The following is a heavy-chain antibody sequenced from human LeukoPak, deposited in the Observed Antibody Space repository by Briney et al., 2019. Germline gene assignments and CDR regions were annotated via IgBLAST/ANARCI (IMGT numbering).Heavy chain of an antibody. CDR1: GFTFSTYS. CDR2: ISTSSSTI. CDR3: ATPLY. Sequence: GGSLRLSCAASGFTFSTYSMHWVRQAPEKGLEWVSYISTSSSTIYYADSVKGRFTISRDNAKNSLYLQMNSLRAEDTAVYFCATPLYWGQGTLVTVSS. J-gene: IGHJ4*02. V-gene: IGHV3-48*04.